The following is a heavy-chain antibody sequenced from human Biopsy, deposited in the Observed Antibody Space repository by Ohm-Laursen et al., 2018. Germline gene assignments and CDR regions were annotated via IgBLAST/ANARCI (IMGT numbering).Heavy chain of an antibody. CDR3: TTYQY. D-gene: IGHD3-16*02. CDR2: IKSKTDGGTI. J-gene: IGHJ4*02. V-gene: IGHV3-15*01. CDR1: GFTFTHAW. Sequence: SLRLSCAASGFTFTHAWMSWVRQGPGEGLEWVGRIKSKTDGGTIDYAASVKGRIIISRDDSKKTVYLQMNNLKTEDTGVYYCTTYQYWGQGTLVTVSS.